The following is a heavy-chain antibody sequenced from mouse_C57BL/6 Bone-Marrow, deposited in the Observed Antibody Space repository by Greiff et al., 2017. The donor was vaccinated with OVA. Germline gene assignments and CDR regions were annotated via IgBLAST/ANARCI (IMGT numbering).Heavy chain of an antibody. V-gene: IGHV2-5*01. Sequence: VKLQESGPGLVQPSQSLSITCTVSGFSLTSYGVHWVRQSPGKGLEWLGVIWRGGSTDYNAAFMSRLSITKDNSKSPVFCKMNSLQADDTAIYYCAKMGDGSSSYYFDYWGQGTTLTVSS. CDR2: IWRGGST. D-gene: IGHD1-1*01. CDR1: GFSLTSYG. J-gene: IGHJ2*01. CDR3: AKMGDGSSSYYFDY.